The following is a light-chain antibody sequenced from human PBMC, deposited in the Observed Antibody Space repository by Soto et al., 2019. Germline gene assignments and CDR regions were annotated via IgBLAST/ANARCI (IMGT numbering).Light chain of an antibody. CDR1: SSDVGAYYS. Sequence: QSVLTQPASVSGSPGQSITISCTRTSSDVGAYYSVSWYQHHPGKAPKLIIYGVTNRPSGVSNLFSGSKSGNTASLTISGLQAEDEADYHCSSYTSGSSHYVFGTGTKLTVL. CDR3: SSYTSGSSHYV. V-gene: IGLV2-14*01. J-gene: IGLJ1*01. CDR2: GVT.